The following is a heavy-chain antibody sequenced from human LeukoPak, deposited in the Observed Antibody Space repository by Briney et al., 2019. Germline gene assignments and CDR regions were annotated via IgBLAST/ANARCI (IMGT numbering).Heavy chain of an antibody. CDR2: ISGSRATT. Sequence: PGRSLRLSCAASGFTFSSNAMSWVRQAPGKGLEWVSAISGSRATTYYADSVKGRFTISRDNSKNTLYLQMNSLRAEDTAVYYCVKSYDSSGYYLPYWGQGTLVTVSS. V-gene: IGHV3-23*01. CDR3: VKSYDSSGYYLPY. D-gene: IGHD3-22*01. CDR1: GFTFSSNA. J-gene: IGHJ4*02.